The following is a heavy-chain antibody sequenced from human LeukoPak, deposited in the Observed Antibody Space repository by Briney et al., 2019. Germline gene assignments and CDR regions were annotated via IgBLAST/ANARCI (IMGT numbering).Heavy chain of an antibody. Sequence: GGSLRLSCAASGFTFSSYRMNWVRQAPGKGLVWVTSISSSSSYIYYADSVKGRFTISRDNAKNSLYLQMNSLRAEDTAVYYCARSVVVAASLYAFDIWGQGTMVTVSS. CDR3: ARSVVVAASLYAFDI. D-gene: IGHD2-15*01. V-gene: IGHV3-21*01. CDR1: GFTFSSYR. CDR2: ISSSSSYI. J-gene: IGHJ3*02.